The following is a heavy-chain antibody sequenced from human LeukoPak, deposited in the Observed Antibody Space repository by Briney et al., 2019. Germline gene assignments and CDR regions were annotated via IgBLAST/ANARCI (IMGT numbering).Heavy chain of an antibody. CDR3: ARVPSTILRASDI. CDR1: GFTFSTYN. CDR2: ISGTGSST. D-gene: IGHD2-2*01. J-gene: IGHJ3*02. Sequence: PGGSLRLSCAASGFTFSTYNMNWVRQAPGKGLEWVSSISGTGSSTYYTDSVKGRFTISRGNAKNSLYLQMNSLRAEDTAVYYCARVPSTILRASDIWGQGTMVTVSS. V-gene: IGHV3-48*01.